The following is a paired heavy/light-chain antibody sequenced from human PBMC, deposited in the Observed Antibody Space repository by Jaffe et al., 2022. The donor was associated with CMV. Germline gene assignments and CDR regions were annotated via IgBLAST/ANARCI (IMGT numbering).Light chain of an antibody. CDR3: QVWDSSVDHVV. V-gene: IGLV3-21*04. CDR2: YDS. CDR1: DIGTTG. Sequence: SYVLTQPPSVSVAPGTTARLTCGDSDIGTTGVQWYQQKPGQAPVLVMYYDSDRPSGIPERFSGSNSDNTATLTITRVEAGDEAVYFCQVWDSSVDHVVFGGGTKLTVL. J-gene: IGLJ2*01.
Heavy chain of an antibody. D-gene: IGHD6-19*01. CDR2: IFRTGRT. CDR3: ARVGAVAGPPYFDY. Sequence: QVQLQESGPGLVKPSQTLSLTCGVSGDSISSGTYYWSWIRQHPMRGLEWVGHIFRTGRTYYNPSLQSRLVISIDTSQNLFSLSLNSVTAADTAIYYCARVGAVAGPPYFDYWGQGTPVTVSS. J-gene: IGHJ4*02. V-gene: IGHV4-31*02. CDR1: GDSISSGTYY.